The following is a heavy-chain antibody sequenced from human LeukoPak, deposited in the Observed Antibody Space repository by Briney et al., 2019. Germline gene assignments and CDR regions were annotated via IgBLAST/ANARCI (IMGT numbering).Heavy chain of an antibody. D-gene: IGHD1-26*01. CDR2: INPNSGGT. CDR3: ARGGLMYYFDY. J-gene: IGHJ4*02. CDR1: GYTFTGYY. V-gene: IGHV1-2*02. Sequence: GASVKVSSKASGYTFTGYYIHWVRQAPGRGPDWMGWINPNSGGTNYAQKFQGRVTMTRDTSISTADMEMSGLKSDDTAVYYCARGGLMYYFDYWGQGTLVTVSS.